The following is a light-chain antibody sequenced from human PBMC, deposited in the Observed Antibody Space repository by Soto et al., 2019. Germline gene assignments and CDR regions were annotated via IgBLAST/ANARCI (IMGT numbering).Light chain of an antibody. J-gene: IGKJ1*01. Sequence: EIVMTQSPATLSVSPGDKVALSCRASQSVSSNLAWYQQRPGQAPRLLIYGASTRATGIPGRFSGSGSGTEFTLTISSLQSEDYAVYYCQQYNDWPLTFGQGTKVDIK. V-gene: IGKV3-15*01. CDR1: QSVSSN. CDR2: GAS. CDR3: QQYNDWPLT.